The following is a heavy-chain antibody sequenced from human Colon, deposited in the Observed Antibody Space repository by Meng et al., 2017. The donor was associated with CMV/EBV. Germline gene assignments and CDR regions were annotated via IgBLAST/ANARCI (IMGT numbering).Heavy chain of an antibody. CDR1: GGSFTNYY. CDR3: ARGWVRDRSSLHFDY. J-gene: IGHJ4*02. D-gene: IGHD6-6*01. CDR2: INHSGTT. Sequence: QGHRQQWGAGLLKPSETLSLTCTLLGGSFTNYYWSWIRQPPGKGLEWIAEINHSGTTDYNPSLKSRVTLSLDSSTNQFSLKLSSVTAADAAIYYCARGWVRDRSSLHFDYWGQGTLVTVSS. V-gene: IGHV4-34*01.